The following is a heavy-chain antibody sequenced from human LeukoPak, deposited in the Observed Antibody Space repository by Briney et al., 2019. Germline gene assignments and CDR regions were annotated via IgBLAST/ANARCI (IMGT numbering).Heavy chain of an antibody. Sequence: PGGSLRLSCAASGFSFSSYWMSWVRQAPGKGLEWVANINPDGSNMLYVDSVKGPFTISRDNAKNSLYLQMNNLRAEDTAVYFCVSGFLQWLYWGQGTLVTVSS. CDR3: VSGFLQWLY. CDR2: INPDGSNM. J-gene: IGHJ4*02. D-gene: IGHD3-3*01. CDR1: GFSFSSYW. V-gene: IGHV3-7*01.